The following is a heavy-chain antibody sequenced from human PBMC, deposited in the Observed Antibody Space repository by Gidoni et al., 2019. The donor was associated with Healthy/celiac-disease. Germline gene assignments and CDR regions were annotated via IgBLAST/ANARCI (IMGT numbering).Heavy chain of an antibody. D-gene: IGHD3-10*01. V-gene: IGHV4-31*03. Sequence: QVQLQELGPGLVKPSQTLSLTCTVSGGSISSGGYYWSWFRQHPGKGLAWIGYIYYSGSTYYNPSLKSRVTISVDTSKNQFSLKLSSVTAADTAVYYCARESGGGEAFDIWGQGTMVTVSS. CDR2: IYYSGST. CDR1: GGSISSGGYY. CDR3: ARESGGGEAFDI. J-gene: IGHJ3*02.